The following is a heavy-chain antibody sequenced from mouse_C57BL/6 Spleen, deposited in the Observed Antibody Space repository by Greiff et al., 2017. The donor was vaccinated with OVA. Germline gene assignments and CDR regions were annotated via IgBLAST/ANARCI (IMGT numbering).Heavy chain of an antibody. D-gene: IGHD4-1*01. V-gene: IGHV1-55*01. J-gene: IGHJ1*03. CDR2: IYPGSGST. CDR3: ARRANRDWYFDD. CDR1: GYTFTSYW. Sequence: QVQLQQPGAELVKPGASVKMSCKASGYTFTSYWITWVKPRPGQGLEWIGDIYPGSGSTNYNEKFKSKATLTVDTSSSTAYMQLSSRTSEDSAVYYCARRANRDWYFDDWGTGTTVTVSS.